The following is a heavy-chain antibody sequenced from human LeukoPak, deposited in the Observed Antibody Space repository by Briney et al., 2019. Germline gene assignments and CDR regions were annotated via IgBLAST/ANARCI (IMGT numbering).Heavy chain of an antibody. CDR3: ASLRFLEWSRWFDP. J-gene: IGHJ5*02. CDR1: GGSISSSSYY. D-gene: IGHD3-3*01. V-gene: IGHV4-39*01. Sequence: PSETLSLTCTVSGGSISSSSYYWGWIRQPPGKGLEWIGSIYYSGSTYYNPSLKSRVTISVDTSKNQFSLKLSSVTAADTAVYYFASLRFLEWSRWFDPWGQGTLVTVSS. CDR2: IYYSGST.